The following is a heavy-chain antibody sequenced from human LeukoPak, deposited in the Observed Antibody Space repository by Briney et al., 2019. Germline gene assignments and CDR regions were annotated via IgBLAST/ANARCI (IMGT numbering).Heavy chain of an antibody. CDR1: GYTFTGYY. D-gene: IGHD2-15*01. CDR3: ASLSSVVVAASPFDY. Sequence: ASVKVSCKASGYTFTGYYVHWVRQAPGQGLEWMGWINPNSGGTNYAQKFQGRVTMTRDTSISTAYMELSRLRSDDTAVYYCASLSSVVVAASPFDYWGQGTLVTVSS. CDR2: INPNSGGT. J-gene: IGHJ4*02. V-gene: IGHV1-2*02.